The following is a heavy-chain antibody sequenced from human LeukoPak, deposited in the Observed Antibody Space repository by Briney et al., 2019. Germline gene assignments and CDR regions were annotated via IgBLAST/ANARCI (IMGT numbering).Heavy chain of an antibody. CDR1: GGSISSSSYY. D-gene: IGHD6-13*01. V-gene: IGHV4-39*01. CDR2: IYYSGST. Sequence: SETLSLTCTVSGGSISSSSYYWGWIRQPPGRGREWIGSIYYSGSTYYNPSLKSRVTISVDTSKNQFSLKLSSVTAADTAVYYCARHAGYSSSWYILAFDIWGQGTMVTVSS. J-gene: IGHJ3*02. CDR3: ARHAGYSSSWYILAFDI.